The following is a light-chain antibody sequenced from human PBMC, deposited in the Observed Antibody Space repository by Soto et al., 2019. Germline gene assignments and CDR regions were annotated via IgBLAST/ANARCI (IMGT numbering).Light chain of an antibody. V-gene: IGLV2-11*01. J-gene: IGLJ1*01. CDR2: DVS. CDR1: SSDVGGYNY. Sequence: QSVLTQPRSVSGSPGQSITISCTGTSSDVGGYNYVSWYRQHPGNAPKLMIYDVSKRPSGVPDRFSGSKSGNTASLTISGLQAEDEADYYCCSYAGSYTHYVFGTGTKVTVL. CDR3: CSYAGSYTHYV.